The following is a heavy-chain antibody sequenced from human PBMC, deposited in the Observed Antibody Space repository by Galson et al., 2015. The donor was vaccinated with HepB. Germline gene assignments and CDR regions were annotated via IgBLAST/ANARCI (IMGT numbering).Heavy chain of an antibody. D-gene: IGHD5-12*01. Sequence: SLRLSCAASGFTFSSYSMNWVRQAPGKGLEWVSSISSSSSYIYYADSVKGRFTISRDNAKNSLYLQMNSLRAEDTAVYYCARDGVATNQGGWFDPWGQGTLVTVSS. V-gene: IGHV3-21*01. CDR2: ISSSSSYI. J-gene: IGHJ5*02. CDR3: ARDGVATNQGGWFDP. CDR1: GFTFSSYS.